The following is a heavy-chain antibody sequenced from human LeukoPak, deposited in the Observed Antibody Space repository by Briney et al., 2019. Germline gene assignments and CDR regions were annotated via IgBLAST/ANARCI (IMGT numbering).Heavy chain of an antibody. D-gene: IGHD2-21*02. CDR3: AKDVTGCGGVCYSDY. J-gene: IGHJ4*02. V-gene: IGHV3-23*01. CDR2: ITYSGGNT. CDR1: GFTFRSYG. Sequence: GGSLRLSCAASGFTFRSYGMSWFRQAPGKGPEWVSAITYSGGNTYYADSVKGRFTISRDNSKGTLYLQMNSLRAEDTAVYYCAKDVTGCGGVCYSDYWGQGTLVTVSS.